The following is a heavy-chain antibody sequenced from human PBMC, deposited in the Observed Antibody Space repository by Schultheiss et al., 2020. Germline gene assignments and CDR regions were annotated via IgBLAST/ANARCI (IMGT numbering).Heavy chain of an antibody. J-gene: IGHJ5*02. CDR2: INHSGST. V-gene: IGHV4-39*07. Sequence: SETLSLTCTVSGGSISSSSFYWGWIRQPPGKGLEWIGEINHSGSTNYNPSLKSRVTISVDTSKNQFSLKLSSVTAADTAVYYCARRYDFWSGYYSYNWFDPWGQGTLVTV. CDR1: GGSISSSSFY. D-gene: IGHD3-3*01. CDR3: ARRYDFWSGYYSYNWFDP.